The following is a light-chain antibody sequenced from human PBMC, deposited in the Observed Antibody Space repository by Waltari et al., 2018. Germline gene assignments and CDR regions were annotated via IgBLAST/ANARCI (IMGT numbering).Light chain of an antibody. CDR2: SNN. Sequence: QSVLTQPSSASGTPGQRVSISCSGSRFNIESNGVNWYQQFPGTAPKLIIYSNNLRPSGVPARFSGSQTGASGSLAISGLQSDDEADYYCGAWDDSLNARVFGGGTKLTVL. CDR3: GAWDDSLNARV. J-gene: IGLJ3*02. V-gene: IGLV1-44*01. CDR1: RFNIESNG.